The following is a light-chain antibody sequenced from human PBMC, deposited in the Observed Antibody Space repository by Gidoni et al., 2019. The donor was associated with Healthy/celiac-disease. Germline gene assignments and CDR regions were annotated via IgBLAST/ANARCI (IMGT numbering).Light chain of an antibody. CDR2: EVS. V-gene: IGLV2-14*01. Sequence: SALTQPASVSGSPGQSITISCTGTSSDVGGYNYVSWYQQHPGKAPKLMIYEVSNRPSGVPDRFSGSKSGNTASLTISGLQAEDEADYYCSSYTSSSTVVFGGGTKLTVL. J-gene: IGLJ2*01. CDR3: SSYTSSSTVV. CDR1: SSDVGGYNY.